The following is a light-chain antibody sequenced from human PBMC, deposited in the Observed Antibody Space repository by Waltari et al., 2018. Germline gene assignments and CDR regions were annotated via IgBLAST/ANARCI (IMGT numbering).Light chain of an antibody. CDR1: QTISSY. Sequence: DIQMTQSPSSLSASVGDRVSITCRTSQTISSYLNWYKQKPGKAPNLLIYAASSLQSGVPSRFSGIGSGTDFTLTISSLQSEDFATYYCQQTYSTPRTFGQGTKVEVK. CDR2: AAS. V-gene: IGKV1-39*01. J-gene: IGKJ1*01. CDR3: QQTYSTPRT.